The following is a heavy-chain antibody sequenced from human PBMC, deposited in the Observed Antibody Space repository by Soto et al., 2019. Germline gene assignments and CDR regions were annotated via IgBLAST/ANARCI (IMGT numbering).Heavy chain of an antibody. J-gene: IGHJ5*01. V-gene: IGHV4-31*03. D-gene: IGHD5-18*01. Sequence: SETLSLTCTVSGGSISSGGYYWSWIRQHPGKGLEWIGYIYYSGSNYYNPSLKSRVTISVDTSKIQFPLKLSSVTAADTAVYSCATYKGYSYAQVMFESWGRGTLVAVSS. CDR3: ATYKGYSYAQVMFES. CDR1: GGSISSGGYY. CDR2: IYYSGSN.